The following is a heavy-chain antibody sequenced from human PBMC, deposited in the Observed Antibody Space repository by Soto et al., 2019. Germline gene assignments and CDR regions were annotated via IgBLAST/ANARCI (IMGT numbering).Heavy chain of an antibody. Sequence: GGSLRLSCAASGFTFSNYAMHWVRQAPGKGLEWVSGISGSGDNTYYADSVKGRFTISRDNSKNTLYLQMNSLRAEDTAVFYCAKGRSKQVPAATNYWVQGTLVTVSS. CDR2: ISGSGDNT. CDR1: GFTFSNYA. V-gene: IGHV3-23*01. D-gene: IGHD2-2*01. CDR3: AKGRSKQVPAATNY. J-gene: IGHJ4*02.